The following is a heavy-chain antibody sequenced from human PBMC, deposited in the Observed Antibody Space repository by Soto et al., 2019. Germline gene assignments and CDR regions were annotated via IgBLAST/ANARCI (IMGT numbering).Heavy chain of an antibody. CDR1: GGSFINHY. CDR2: INHIGIT. V-gene: IGHV4-34*01. Sequence: QVQLRQWGAGLLKPSETLSLTCAVYGGSFINHYWSWIRQPPGKGLEWIGEINHIGITNYNPSLKSRVTLSVDTFKKQFSLKLSSVAAADTAVYYCARGDILIGSRNWFDPWGQGTLVTVSS. D-gene: IGHD3-9*01. J-gene: IGHJ5*02. CDR3: ARGDILIGSRNWFDP.